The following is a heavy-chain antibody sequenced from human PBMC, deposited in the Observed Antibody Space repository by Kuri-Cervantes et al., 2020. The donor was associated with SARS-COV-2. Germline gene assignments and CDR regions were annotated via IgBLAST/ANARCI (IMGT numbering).Heavy chain of an antibody. Sequence: ESLKISCAVSGYSISSGYYWGWIRQPPGKGLEWIGSIYHSGSTYYNPSLKSRVTISVDTSKNQFSLKLSSVTAADTAVYYCARGRVGATPGRFVGFDYWGRGTLVTVSS. CDR1: GYSISSGYY. V-gene: IGHV4-38-2*01. CDR3: ARGRVGATPGRFVGFDY. J-gene: IGHJ4*02. CDR2: IYHSGST. D-gene: IGHD1-26*01.